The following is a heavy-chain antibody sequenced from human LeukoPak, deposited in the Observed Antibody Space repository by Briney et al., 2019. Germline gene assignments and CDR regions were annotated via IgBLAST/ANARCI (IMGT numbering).Heavy chain of an antibody. CDR2: ISDRGGST. CDR3: AIHHFLEWLGGP. CDR1: GFTFSSNA. Sequence: GGSLRLSCAASGFTFSSNAMSWVRQAPGKGLEWVSHISDRGGSTYYADSVRGRFTISRDNSKNTLYLQMNSLRAEDTAVYYCAIHHFLEWLGGPWGQGTLVTVSS. J-gene: IGHJ5*02. D-gene: IGHD3-3*01. V-gene: IGHV3-23*01.